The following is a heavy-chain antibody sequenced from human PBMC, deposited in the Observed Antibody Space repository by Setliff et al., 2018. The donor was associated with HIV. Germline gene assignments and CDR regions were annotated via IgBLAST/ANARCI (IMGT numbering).Heavy chain of an antibody. V-gene: IGHV4-38-2*02. CDR2: VYHGGSA. Sequence: SETLSLTCAVSGYSISSSYYWGWIRQPPGKGLEWIASVYHGGSAYYNPSLKSRVTTSVDTSKNQFSLKLSSVTAADTAVYYCAREGRAYCGGDWPDYWGQGTLVTVS. CDR3: AREGRAYCGGDWPDY. D-gene: IGHD2-21*02. CDR1: GYSISSSYY. J-gene: IGHJ4*02.